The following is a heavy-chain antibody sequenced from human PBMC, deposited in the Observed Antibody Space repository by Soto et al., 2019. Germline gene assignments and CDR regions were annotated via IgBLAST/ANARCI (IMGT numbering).Heavy chain of an antibody. Sequence: SETLSLTCTVSGGSIISYYWSWIRQPPGKGLEWIGYIYYSGSTNYNPSLKSRVTISVDTSKNQFSLKLSSVTAADTAVYYCARVQGRGAFDIWGQGTMVTVSS. CDR2: IYYSGST. V-gene: IGHV4-59*01. CDR3: ARVQGRGAFDI. J-gene: IGHJ3*02. CDR1: GGSIISYY. D-gene: IGHD1-26*01.